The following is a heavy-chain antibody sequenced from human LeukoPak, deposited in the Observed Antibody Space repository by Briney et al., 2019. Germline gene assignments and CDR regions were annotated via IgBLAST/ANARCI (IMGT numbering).Heavy chain of an antibody. CDR2: INPNSGCT. J-gene: IGHJ1*01. D-gene: IGHD3-16*01. CDR3: ARGRQLHLGELFPFAEFFQP. CDR1: GYTFTGQY. V-gene: IGHV1-2*02. Sequence: ASVTVSCKTSGYTFTGQYLHWVRQAPGQGLEWMGWINPNSGCTKSAQKFQGRVIMTRDTSISTAYMELRSLSSDDTAVYYCARGRQLHLGELFPFAEFFQPWGQGTLVTVFS.